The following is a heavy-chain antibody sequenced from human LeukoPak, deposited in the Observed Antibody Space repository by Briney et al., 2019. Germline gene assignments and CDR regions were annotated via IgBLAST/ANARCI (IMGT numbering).Heavy chain of an antibody. CDR2: IIPILGIA. CDR3: ARGTYYYDSSGSNPRWDYFDY. J-gene: IGHJ4*02. Sequence: SVKVSCKASGGTFSSYTISWVRQAPGQGLEWMGRIIPILGIANYAQKFQGRVTITADKSTGTAYMELSSLRSEDTAVYYCARGTYYYDSSGSNPRWDYFDYWGQGTLVTVSS. CDR1: GGTFSSYT. D-gene: IGHD3-22*01. V-gene: IGHV1-69*02.